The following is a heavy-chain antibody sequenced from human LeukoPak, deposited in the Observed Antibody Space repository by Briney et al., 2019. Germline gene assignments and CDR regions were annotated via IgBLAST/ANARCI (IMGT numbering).Heavy chain of an antibody. D-gene: IGHD3-22*01. Sequence: GGSLRLSCAASGFTFSNAWMSWVRQAPGKGLEWVGRIKSKTDGGTTDYAAPVKGRFTISRDDSKNTLYLQMNSLRAEDTAVYYCARDTPYYYDSSGYHLGYWGQGTLVTVSS. V-gene: IGHV3-15*01. CDR2: IKSKTDGGTT. CDR1: GFTFSNAW. CDR3: ARDTPYYYDSSGYHLGY. J-gene: IGHJ4*02.